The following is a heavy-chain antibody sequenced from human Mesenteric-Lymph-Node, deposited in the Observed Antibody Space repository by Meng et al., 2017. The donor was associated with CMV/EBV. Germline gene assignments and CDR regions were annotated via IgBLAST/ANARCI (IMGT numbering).Heavy chain of an antibody. Sequence: GGSLRLSCAASGFTFSNYGIYWVRQAPGKGLEWVSYISSSSSTIYYADSVKGRFTISRDNAKNSLYLQMNSLRAEDTAVYYCARATDYDFWSGYSYGMDVWGQGTTVTVSS. D-gene: IGHD3-3*01. CDR3: ARATDYDFWSGYSYGMDV. V-gene: IGHV3-48*04. CDR2: ISSSSSTI. CDR1: GFTFSNYG. J-gene: IGHJ6*02.